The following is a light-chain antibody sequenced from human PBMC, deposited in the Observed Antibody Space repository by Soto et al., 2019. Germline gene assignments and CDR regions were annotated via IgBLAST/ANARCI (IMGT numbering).Light chain of an antibody. Sequence: QSALTQSPSASGAPRQRGTISCSGNIANIGRNYVYWYQQFPGTAPRLLIYRAEQRPSGVPDRFSGSKSGTSASLAISGLRSEDEAAYSCAAWDDTVTGLVFGGGTEVTDL. CDR1: IANIGRNY. V-gene: IGLV1-47*01. CDR3: AAWDDTVTGLV. J-gene: IGLJ2*01. CDR2: RAE.